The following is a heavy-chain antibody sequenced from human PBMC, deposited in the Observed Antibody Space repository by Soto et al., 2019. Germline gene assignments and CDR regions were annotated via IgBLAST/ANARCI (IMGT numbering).Heavy chain of an antibody. Sequence: QVQLVESGGGVVQPGRSLRLSCGASGFTFSSYGMHWVRQAPGKGLEWVAVISNDGSNKHYADSVKGRFTISRDNSKNTLYLQMNRLGAEGTGVYPCSDGWESFGFWGQGTLVIVSS. J-gene: IGHJ4*02. V-gene: IGHV3-30*03. CDR2: ISNDGSNK. D-gene: IGHD1-26*01. CDR1: GFTFSSYG. CDR3: SDGWESFGF.